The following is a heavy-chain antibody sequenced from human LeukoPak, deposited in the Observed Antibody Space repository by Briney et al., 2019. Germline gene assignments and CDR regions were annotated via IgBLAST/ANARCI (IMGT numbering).Heavy chain of an antibody. CDR2: IYTSGST. CDR3: ARHIVPAGETDDAFDI. D-gene: IGHD2-2*01. CDR1: DGSISSGSYY. J-gene: IGHJ3*02. Sequence: SETLSLTCTVSDGSISSGSYYWSWIRQPAGKGLEWIGRIYTSGSTNYNPPLKSRVTMSVDTSKNQFSLKLSSVTAADTAVYYCARHIVPAGETDDAFDIWGQGTVVTVSS. V-gene: IGHV4-61*02.